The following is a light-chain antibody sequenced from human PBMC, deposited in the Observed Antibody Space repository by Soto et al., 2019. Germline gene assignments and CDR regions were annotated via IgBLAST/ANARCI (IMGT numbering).Light chain of an antibody. CDR2: GAS. CDR1: QTVSSN. CDR3: QHYNNWPLT. Sequence: EIVMTQSPATLSVSPGESATLSCRASQTVSSNLAWYQQKPGQAPRLLIHGASTRATGIPARFSGSGSGTEFTLTISSLQSEDSAVYYCQHYNNWPLTFGGGTKVEIK. V-gene: IGKV3-15*01. J-gene: IGKJ4*01.